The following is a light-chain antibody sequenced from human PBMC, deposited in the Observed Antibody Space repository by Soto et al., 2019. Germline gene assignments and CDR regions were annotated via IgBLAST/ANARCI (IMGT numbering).Light chain of an antibody. CDR3: QQYHNWTIT. Sequence: EIVMTQSPATLSVSPGERATLSCRASQSVSSNLAWHQQKPGQAPRILMYDASTRATGIPARFSVSGSGTEFTLTISSLKYEDFAVYYCQQYHNWTITFCQGTRLEIK. CDR1: QSVSSN. J-gene: IGKJ5*01. CDR2: DAS. V-gene: IGKV3-15*01.